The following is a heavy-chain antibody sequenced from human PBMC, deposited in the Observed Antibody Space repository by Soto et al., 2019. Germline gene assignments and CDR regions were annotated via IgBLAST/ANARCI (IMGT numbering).Heavy chain of an antibody. J-gene: IGHJ4*02. Sequence: QVQLQESGPGLVKPSQTLSLTCTVSGGSISSGDYYWSWIRQPPGKGLEWIGYIYYSGSTYYNPSLKSRVTISVDTSKNQFSLKLSSVTAADTAVYYCAREKPYYYDSSGLDYWGQGTLVTVSS. CDR1: GGSISSGDYY. CDR3: AREKPYYYDSSGLDY. D-gene: IGHD3-22*01. CDR2: IYYSGST. V-gene: IGHV4-30-4*01.